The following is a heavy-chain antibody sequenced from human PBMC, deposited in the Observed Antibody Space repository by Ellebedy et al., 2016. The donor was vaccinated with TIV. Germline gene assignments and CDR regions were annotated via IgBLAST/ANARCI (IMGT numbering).Heavy chain of an antibody. CDR1: GFTFSSFA. V-gene: IGHV3-23*01. CDR3: TKEGAVAGAPAYLAYDY. Sequence: GESLKISCAASGFTFSSFAMNWVRQAPGKGLEWVSILSSNGGTTYYADSVKGRLTISSDNSNNNLYLQMNSLRAEDTAVYFCTKEGAVAGAPAYLAYDYWGQGTLVTVSS. CDR2: LSSNGGTT. D-gene: IGHD6-19*01. J-gene: IGHJ4*02.